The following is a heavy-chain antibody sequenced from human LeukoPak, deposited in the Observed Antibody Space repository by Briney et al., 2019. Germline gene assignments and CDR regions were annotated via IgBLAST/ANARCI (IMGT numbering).Heavy chain of an antibody. V-gene: IGHV3-23*01. CDR3: AKDLHPNGDLIPDAFDI. J-gene: IGHJ3*02. CDR1: GFTFSSYA. D-gene: IGHD4-17*01. CDR2: ISGSGGST. Sequence: GRSLRLSCAASGFTFSSYAMSWVRQAPGKGLEWVSAISGSGGSTYYADSVKGRFTISRDNSKNTLYLQMNSLRAEDTAVYYCAKDLHPNGDLIPDAFDIWGQGTMVTVSS.